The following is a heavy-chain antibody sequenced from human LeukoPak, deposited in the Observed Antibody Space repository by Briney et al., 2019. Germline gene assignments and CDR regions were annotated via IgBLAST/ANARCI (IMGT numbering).Heavy chain of an antibody. Sequence: GRSLRLSCAASGFTFSSYGMHWVRQAPGKGLEWVAVISYDGSNKYYADSVKGRFTISRDNSKNTLYLQMNSLRAEDTAVYYCAKDRHSSGWYGVGHNWFDPWGQGTLVTVSS. CDR2: ISYDGSNK. J-gene: IGHJ5*02. D-gene: IGHD6-19*01. CDR3: AKDRHSSGWYGVGHNWFDP. V-gene: IGHV3-30*18. CDR1: GFTFSSYG.